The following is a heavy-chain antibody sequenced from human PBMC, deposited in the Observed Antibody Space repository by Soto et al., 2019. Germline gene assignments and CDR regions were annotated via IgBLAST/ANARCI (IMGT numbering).Heavy chain of an antibody. J-gene: IGHJ5*02. Sequence: SGKVWFRASCYTFTSYGISWVRQAPGQGLEWMGWISAYNGNTNYAQKLQGRVTMTTDTSTSTAYMELRSLRSDDTAVYYCARRWFGNNWFDPWGQGTLVTVSS. V-gene: IGHV1-18*04. CDR2: ISAYNGNT. CDR3: ARRWFGNNWFDP. D-gene: IGHD3-10*01. CDR1: CYTFTSYG.